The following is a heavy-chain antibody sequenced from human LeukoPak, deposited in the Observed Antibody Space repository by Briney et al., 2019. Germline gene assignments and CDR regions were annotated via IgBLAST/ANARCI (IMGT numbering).Heavy chain of an antibody. Sequence: ASVKVSCKASGGTFSNYAISWVRQAPGQGLEWMGGIIPIFGTANYAQKFQGRVTITADESTSTAYMELSSLRSEDTAVYYCASPIAARPDYYYYGMDVWGQGTTVTVSS. CDR3: ASPIAARPDYYYYGMDV. CDR1: GGTFSNYA. V-gene: IGHV1-69*13. D-gene: IGHD6-6*01. CDR2: IIPIFGTA. J-gene: IGHJ6*02.